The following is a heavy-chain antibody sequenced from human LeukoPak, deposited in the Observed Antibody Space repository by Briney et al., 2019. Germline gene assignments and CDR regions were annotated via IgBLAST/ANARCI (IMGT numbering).Heavy chain of an antibody. J-gene: IGHJ4*02. CDR2: INPSGGST. D-gene: IGHD5-18*01. Sequence: ASVKVSCKASGYTFTGYYIHWVRQAPGQGLEWMGIINPSGGSTSYAQKFQGRVTMTRDTSTSTVYMELSSLRSEDTAVYYCARVHPRGYSYGPHFDYWGQGTLVTVSS. CDR3: ARVHPRGYSYGPHFDY. CDR1: GYTFTGYY. V-gene: IGHV1-46*01.